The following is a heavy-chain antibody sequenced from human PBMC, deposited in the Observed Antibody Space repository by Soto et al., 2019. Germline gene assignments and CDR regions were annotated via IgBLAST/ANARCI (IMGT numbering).Heavy chain of an antibody. D-gene: IGHD2-15*01. CDR1: GFTFSTYA. CDR3: AKKRVVGPFQQNFDS. V-gene: IGHV3-23*01. CDR2: MRGSGGTT. Sequence: EVQLLESGGGLVQPGGSLRLSCAASGFTFSTYAMSWVRQAPGKGLEWVSVMRGSGGTTYYADSVKGRFTISRDNSKNKVFLQMNSLGAENTAVYYCAKKRVVGPFQQNFDSGGQGPLVTVS. J-gene: IGHJ4*02.